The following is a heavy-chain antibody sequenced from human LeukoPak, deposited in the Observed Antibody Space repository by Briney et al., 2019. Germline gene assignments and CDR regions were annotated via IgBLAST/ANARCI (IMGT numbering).Heavy chain of an antibody. J-gene: IGHJ6*02. Sequence: SVKVSCKASGGTFSSYAISWVRQAPGQGLEWMGGIIPIFGTANYAQKLQGRVTITADESTSTAYMELSSLRSEDTAVYYCARVGGLLWFGELSRPPMDVWGQGTTVTVSS. V-gene: IGHV1-69*13. D-gene: IGHD3-10*01. CDR2: IIPIFGTA. CDR1: GGTFSSYA. CDR3: ARVGGLLWFGELSRPPMDV.